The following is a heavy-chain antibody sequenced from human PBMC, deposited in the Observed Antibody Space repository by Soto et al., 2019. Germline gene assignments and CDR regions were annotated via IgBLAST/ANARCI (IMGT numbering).Heavy chain of an antibody. CDR1: SGSLSGYY. Sequence: PSETLSLTCSIYSGSLSGYYWSWIRQPPGKGLEWIGEISQSGNTNYSPSLKSRVSISIDTSKKQFXXXXASVSAADTAVYYCARAPKVSGSSQTRPDFWGQGTLVTVSS. D-gene: IGHD6-6*01. J-gene: IGHJ4*02. CDR3: ARAPKVSGSSQTRPDF. CDR2: ISQSGNT. V-gene: IGHV4-34*01.